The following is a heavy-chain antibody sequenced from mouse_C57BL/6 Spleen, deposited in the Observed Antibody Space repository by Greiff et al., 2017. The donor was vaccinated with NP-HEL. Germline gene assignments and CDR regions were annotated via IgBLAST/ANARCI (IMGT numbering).Heavy chain of an antibody. CDR2: IYPRSGNT. J-gene: IGHJ4*01. V-gene: IGHV1-81*01. CDR3: ARDPRWGDY. Sequence: VVESGAELARPGASVKLSCKASGYTFTSYGISWVKQRTGQGLEWIGEIYPRSGNTYYNEKFKGKATLTADKSSSTAYMELRSLTSEDSAVYFCARDPRWGDYWGQGTSVTVSS. CDR1: GYTFTSYG.